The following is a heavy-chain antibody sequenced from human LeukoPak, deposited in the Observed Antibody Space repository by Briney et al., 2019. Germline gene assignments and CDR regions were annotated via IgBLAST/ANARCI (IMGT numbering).Heavy chain of an antibody. D-gene: IGHD3-22*01. Sequence: QPGGSLGLSCGASGFTFSTYAMRWVRQPPGKGLEWVASISGRGELTYYTDSVRGRFTISRDNSRSTLYLQMNFLRTDDTAVYYCVKDRPNYYGSEGHYYRQNGDSWGQGTLVTVSS. CDR1: GFTFSTYA. CDR2: ISGRGELT. V-gene: IGHV3-23*01. J-gene: IGHJ5*01. CDR3: VKDRPNYYGSEGHYYRQNGDS.